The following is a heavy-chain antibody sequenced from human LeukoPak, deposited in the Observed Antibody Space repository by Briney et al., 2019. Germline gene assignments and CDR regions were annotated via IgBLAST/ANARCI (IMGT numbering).Heavy chain of an antibody. J-gene: IGHJ6*02. Sequence: ASVKVSCKASGYTFTSYAMHWVRQAPGQRLEWMGWINAGNGNTKYSQKFQGRVTITRDTSASTAYMELSSLRSEDTVVYYCARTRYLAPYYYYYGMDVWGQGTTVTVPS. CDR1: GYTFTSYA. CDR3: ARTRYLAPYYYYYGMDV. CDR2: INAGNGNT. V-gene: IGHV1-3*01. D-gene: IGHD3-16*02.